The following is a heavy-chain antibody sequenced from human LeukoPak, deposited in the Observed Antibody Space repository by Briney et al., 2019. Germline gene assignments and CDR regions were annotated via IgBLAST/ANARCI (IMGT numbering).Heavy chain of an antibody. CDR1: GYTFSSYG. D-gene: IGHD6-19*01. V-gene: IGHV1-69*05. CDR3: ARGRDYTGWYYFDY. J-gene: IGHJ4*02. CDR2: IIPIFGTA. Sequence: GAPVKVSCKASGYTFSSYGISWVRQAPGQGLEWMGGIIPIFGTANYAQKFQGRVSMTRDTSTSTVYMELSSLRSEDTAVYYCARGRDYTGWYYFDYGGQGTLVTVSS.